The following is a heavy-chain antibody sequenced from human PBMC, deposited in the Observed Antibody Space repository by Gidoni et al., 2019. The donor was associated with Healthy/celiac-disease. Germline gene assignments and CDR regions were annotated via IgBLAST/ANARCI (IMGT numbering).Heavy chain of an antibody. D-gene: IGHD6-6*01. CDR1: GGSFRGYY. CDR2: INHSGST. Sequence: QVQLQQWGAGLLKPSETLSLTCAVYGGSFRGYYWSWIRQPPGKGLEWIGEINHSGSTNYNPSLKSRVTISVDTSKNQFSLKLSSVTAADTAVYYCARLYSDGIAAQYDYWGQGTLVTVSS. V-gene: IGHV4-34*01. J-gene: IGHJ4*02. CDR3: ARLYSDGIAAQYDY.